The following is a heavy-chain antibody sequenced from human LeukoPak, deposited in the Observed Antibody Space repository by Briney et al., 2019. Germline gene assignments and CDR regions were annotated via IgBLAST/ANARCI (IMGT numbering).Heavy chain of an antibody. CDR1: GFTFSSYG. Sequence: PGGSLRLSCAASGFTFSSYGMHWVRQAPGKGLEWVAFIRYDGSNKYYADSVKGRFTISRDNAKNTLYLQMNSLRAEDTAVYFCASPELDYWGQGTLVTVSS. J-gene: IGHJ4*02. V-gene: IGHV3-30*02. CDR2: IRYDGSNK. CDR3: ASPELDY.